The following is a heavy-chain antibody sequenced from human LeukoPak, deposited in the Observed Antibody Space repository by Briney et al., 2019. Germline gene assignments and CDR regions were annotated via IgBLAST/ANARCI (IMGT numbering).Heavy chain of an antibody. J-gene: IGHJ6*02. CDR1: GGTFSSYA. D-gene: IGHD2/OR15-2a*01. CDR2: IIPIFGTA. V-gene: IGHV1-69*05. CDR3: ARGYLGYGMDV. Sequence: SVKVSCKASGGTFSSYAISWVRQAPGQGLEWMGGIIPIFGTANYAQKFQGRVTMTRNTSISTAYMELSSLRSEDTAVYYCARGYLGYGMDVWGQGTTVTVSS.